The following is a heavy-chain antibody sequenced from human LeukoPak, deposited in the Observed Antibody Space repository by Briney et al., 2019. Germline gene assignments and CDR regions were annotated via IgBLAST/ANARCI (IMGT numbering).Heavy chain of an antibody. CDR2: INHSGST. J-gene: IGHJ1*01. D-gene: IGHD2-8*02. CDR3: ALVVPPSRKYFQH. CDR1: GVSFSGYY. V-gene: IGHV4-34*01. Sequence: KASETLSLTCAVYGVSFSGYYWSWIRQPPGKGLEWIGEINHSGSTNYNPSLKSRVTISVDTSKNQFSLKLSSVTAADTAVYYCALVVPPSRKYFQHWGQGTLVTVSS.